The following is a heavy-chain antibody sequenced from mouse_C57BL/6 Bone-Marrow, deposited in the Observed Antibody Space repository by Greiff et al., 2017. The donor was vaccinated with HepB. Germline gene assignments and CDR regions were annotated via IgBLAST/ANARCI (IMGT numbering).Heavy chain of an antibody. CDR3: ARPLYYYGSSLFDV. V-gene: IGHV5-17*01. Sequence: DVKLVESGGGLVKPGGSLKLSCAASGFTFSDYGMHWVRQAPEKGLEWVAYISSGSSTIYYADTVKGRFTISRDNAKNTLFLQMTSLRSEDTAMYYCARPLYYYGSSLFDVWGTGTTVTVSS. CDR2: ISSGSSTI. CDR1: GFTFSDYG. J-gene: IGHJ1*03. D-gene: IGHD1-1*01.